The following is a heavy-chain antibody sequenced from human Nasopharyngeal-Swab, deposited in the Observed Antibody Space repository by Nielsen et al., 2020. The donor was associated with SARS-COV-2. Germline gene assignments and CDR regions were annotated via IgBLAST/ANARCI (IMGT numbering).Heavy chain of an antibody. J-gene: IGHJ4*02. CDR2: ISYDGSNK. CDR3: AKEPSSGSYPS. Sequence: SLKISYAASGFTFSSYGMHWVRQAPGKGLEWVAVISYDGSNKYYADSVKGRFTISRDNSKNTLYLQMNSLRAEDTAVYYCAKEPSSGSYPSWGQGTLVTVSS. D-gene: IGHD1-26*01. V-gene: IGHV3-30*18. CDR1: GFTFSSYG.